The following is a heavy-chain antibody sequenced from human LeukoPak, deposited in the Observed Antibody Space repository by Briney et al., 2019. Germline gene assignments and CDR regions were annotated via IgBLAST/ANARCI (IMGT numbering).Heavy chain of an antibody. V-gene: IGHV3-30-3*01. J-gene: IGHJ6*02. CDR1: GFTFSSYA. CDR2: ISYDGSNK. D-gene: IGHD1-26*01. Sequence: GGSLRLSCAASGFTFSSYAMHWVRQAPGKGLEWVAVISYDGSNKYYADSVKGRFTISRDNSKNTLYLQMNSLRAEGTAVYFCAREILVVGANYGMDVWGQGTTVTVSS. CDR3: AREILVVGANYGMDV.